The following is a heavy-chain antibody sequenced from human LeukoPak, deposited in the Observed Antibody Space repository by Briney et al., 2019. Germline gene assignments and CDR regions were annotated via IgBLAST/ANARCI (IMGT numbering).Heavy chain of an antibody. V-gene: IGHV3-74*01. Sequence: GGSLRLSCAASGFTLSNYWMHWVRQAPGKGRVGVSRINPDGSRIDYAESVRGRFTISRDSAKNTLYLQMNSLRAEDTAVYYCSRDFVGADDYWGQGTLVTVSS. J-gene: IGHJ4*02. CDR2: INPDGSRI. CDR3: SRDFVGADDY. D-gene: IGHD1-26*01. CDR1: GFTLSNYW.